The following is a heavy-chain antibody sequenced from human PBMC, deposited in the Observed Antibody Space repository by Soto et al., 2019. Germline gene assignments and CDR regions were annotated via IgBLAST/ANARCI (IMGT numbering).Heavy chain of an antibody. CDR2: IDPSDSYT. V-gene: IGHV5-10-1*01. J-gene: IGHJ6*04. CDR1: GYSFTSYW. D-gene: IGHD5-18*01. Sequence: PGESLKISCKGSGYSFTSYWISWVRQMPGKGLEWMGRIDPSDSYTNYSPSFQGHVTISADKSISTAYLQWSSLKASDTAMYYCARHEADGYSYGYYYYYGMDVWGKGTTVTVSS. CDR3: ARHEADGYSYGYYYYYGMDV.